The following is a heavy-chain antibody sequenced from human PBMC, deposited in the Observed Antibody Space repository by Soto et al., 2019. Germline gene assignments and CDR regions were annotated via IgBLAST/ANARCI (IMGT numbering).Heavy chain of an antibody. D-gene: IGHD2-21*02. CDR1: GFTFRTYA. CDR3: AKAQGGNSAYDAFDI. Sequence: EVQLLESGGDLVQPGGSLRLSCAASGFTFRTYAMSWVRQAPGKGLEWVSSISGSGDSTYYAYSVKGRFTISRDNSKNTLYLQMNSLRAEDTAVYYCAKAQGGNSAYDAFDIWGQGTMVTVSS. V-gene: IGHV3-23*01. J-gene: IGHJ3*02. CDR2: ISGSGDST.